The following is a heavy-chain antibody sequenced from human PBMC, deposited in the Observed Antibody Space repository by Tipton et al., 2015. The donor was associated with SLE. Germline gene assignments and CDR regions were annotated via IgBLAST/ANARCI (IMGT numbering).Heavy chain of an antibody. CDR2: INHSGST. CDR1: GGSFSGYY. D-gene: IGHD3-10*01. J-gene: IGHJ4*02. V-gene: IGHV4-34*01. CDR3: ARLRGSFGSGSYDY. Sequence: TLSLTCAVYGGSFSGYYWSWIRQPPGKGLEWIGEINHSGSTNYNPSLKSRVTISLDKSKNQFSLDLTSVTAADTAVFYCARLRGSFGSGSYDYWGQGTLVTVSS.